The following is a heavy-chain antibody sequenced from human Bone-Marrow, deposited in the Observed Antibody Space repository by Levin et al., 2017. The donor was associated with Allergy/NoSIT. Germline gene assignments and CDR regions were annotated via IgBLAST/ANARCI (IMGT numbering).Heavy chain of an antibody. Sequence: ETLSLTCAASGFTVSTTYMSWVRQAPGKGLEWVSVIFSGGSTYYADSVKGRFTVSRDNSKNTLYLQMNSLRAEDTAVYYCARDMVAGLDYWGQGTLVTVSS. D-gene: IGHD6-19*01. J-gene: IGHJ4*02. CDR3: ARDMVAGLDY. CDR1: GFTVSTTY. V-gene: IGHV3-53*01. CDR2: IFSGGST.